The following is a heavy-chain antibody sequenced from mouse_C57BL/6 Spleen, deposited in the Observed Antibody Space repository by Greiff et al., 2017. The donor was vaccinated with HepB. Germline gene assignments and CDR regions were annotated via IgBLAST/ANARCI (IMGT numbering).Heavy chain of an antibody. J-gene: IGHJ1*03. CDR1: GYSITSGYY. CDR3: ARTATVVAGDWYFDV. Sequence: EVQLQESGPGLVKPSQSLSLTCSVTGYSITSGYYWNWIRQFPGNKLEWMGYISYDGSNNYNPSLKNRISITRDTSKNQFFLKLNSVTTEDTATYYCARTATVVAGDWYFDVWGTGTTVTVSS. V-gene: IGHV3-6*01. CDR2: ISYDGSN. D-gene: IGHD1-1*01.